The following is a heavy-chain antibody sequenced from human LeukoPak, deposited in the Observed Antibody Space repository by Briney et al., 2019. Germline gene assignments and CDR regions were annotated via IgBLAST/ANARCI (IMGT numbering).Heavy chain of an antibody. CDR2: ISYDGSNK. V-gene: IGHV3-30*18. D-gene: IGHD3-10*01. CDR1: GFTFSTYW. CDR3: AKQYGWFGELPRNDY. Sequence: GGSLRLSCSASGFTFSTYWMSWVRQAPGKGLEWVAVISYDGSNKYYADSVKGRFTISRDNSKNTLYLQMNSLGAEDTAVYYCAKQYGWFGELPRNDYWGQGTLVTVSS. J-gene: IGHJ4*02.